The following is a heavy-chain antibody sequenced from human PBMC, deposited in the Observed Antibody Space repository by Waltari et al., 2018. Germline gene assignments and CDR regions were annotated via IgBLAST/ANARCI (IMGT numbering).Heavy chain of an antibody. V-gene: IGHV1-69*10. CDR2: IIPILGIA. J-gene: IGHJ5*02. CDR3: ADVALESAYCGGDCYSGWFDP. CDR1: GGTFSSYA. D-gene: IGHD2-21*02. Sequence: GAEVKKPGSSVKVSCKASGGTFSSYAISWVRQAPGQGLEWMGGIIPILGIANYAQKFQGRVTITADKSTSTAYMELSSLRSEDTAVYYCADVALESAYCGGDCYSGWFDPWGQGTLVTVSS.